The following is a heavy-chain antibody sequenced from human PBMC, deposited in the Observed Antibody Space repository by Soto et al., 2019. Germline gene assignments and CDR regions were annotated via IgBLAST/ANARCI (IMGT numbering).Heavy chain of an antibody. CDR3: ARGSIAVGSRPYYFDY. D-gene: IGHD6-19*01. J-gene: IGHJ4*02. CDR1: GGSISSYY. CDR2: IYYGGST. V-gene: IGHV4-59*01. Sequence: SETLSLTCTVSGGSISSYYWSWIRQPPGKGLEWIGYIYYGGSTNYNPSLKSRVTISVDTSKHQFSLKLSSVTAADTAVYYCARGSIAVGSRPYYFDYWGQGTLVTV.